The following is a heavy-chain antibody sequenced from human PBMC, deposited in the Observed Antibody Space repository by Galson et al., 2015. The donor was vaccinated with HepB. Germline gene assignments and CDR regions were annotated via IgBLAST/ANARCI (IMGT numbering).Heavy chain of an antibody. CDR2: IYYSGST. D-gene: IGHD2-15*01. CDR1: GGSFSGYY. V-gene: IGHV4-59*08. CDR3: VRQKGSLMPFDY. Sequence: SETLSLTCAVYGGSFSGYYWSWIRQPPGKGLEWIGYIYYSGSTNYKPSLKSRVTISVDTSKNQFSLKLNSLTAADTAVYYCVRQKGSLMPFDYWGQGTLVTVSS. J-gene: IGHJ4*02.